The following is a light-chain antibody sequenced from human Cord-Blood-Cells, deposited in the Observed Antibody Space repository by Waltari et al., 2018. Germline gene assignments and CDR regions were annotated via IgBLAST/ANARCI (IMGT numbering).Light chain of an antibody. CDR1: SRDLRGHTD. CDR2: DVS. Sequence: QSALPQPASVSGSPAQSITTSCTGPSRDLRGHTDVSWYQQHPAKAPKLIIYDVSNRPSGVSNRFSGSKSGNTASLTISGLQAEDEADYYCSSYTSSSTLVFGGGTKLTVL. CDR3: SSYTSSSTLV. J-gene: IGLJ2*01. V-gene: IGLV2-14*01.